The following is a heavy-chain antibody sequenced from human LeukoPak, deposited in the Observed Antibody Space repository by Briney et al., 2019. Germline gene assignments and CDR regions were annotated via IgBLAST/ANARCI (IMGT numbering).Heavy chain of an antibody. V-gene: IGHV3-21*01. CDR1: GFTFSSYS. J-gene: IGHJ3*02. Sequence: GGSLRLSCAASGFTFSSYSMNWVRQAPGKGREWVSYISSSSSYIYYADSVKGRFTISRDNAKNSLYLQMNSLRAEDTAVYYCARLHADPRNAFDIWGQGTMVTVSS. CDR2: ISSSSSYI. CDR3: ARLHADPRNAFDI. D-gene: IGHD4-11*01.